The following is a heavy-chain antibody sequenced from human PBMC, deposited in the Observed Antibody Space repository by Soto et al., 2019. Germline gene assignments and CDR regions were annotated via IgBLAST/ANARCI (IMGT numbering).Heavy chain of an antibody. Sequence: GGSLRLSCAASGFTFSSYAMHWVRQAPGKGLEWVAVISYDGSNKYYADSVKGRFTISRDNSENTLYLQMNSLRAEDTAVYYCARDLGGYDFFYWGQGTLVTVSS. J-gene: IGHJ4*02. D-gene: IGHD5-12*01. CDR3: ARDLGGYDFFY. V-gene: IGHV3-30-3*01. CDR1: GFTFSSYA. CDR2: ISYDGSNK.